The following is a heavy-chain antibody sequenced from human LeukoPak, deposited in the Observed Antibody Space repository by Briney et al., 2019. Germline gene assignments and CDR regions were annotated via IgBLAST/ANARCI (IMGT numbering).Heavy chain of an antibody. D-gene: IGHD5-18*01. V-gene: IGHV4-59*08. J-gene: IGHJ3*02. CDR1: GGSINDYY. CDR2: IHSNGNT. Sequence: PSETLSLTCVVSGGSINDYYWSWIRQSPGKGLEWIAYIHSNGNTNYNPSFNSRVTLLVDTSVNQLSLRLTSVAAADTAIYYCARQPSATAALDIWGQGTMVIVSS. CDR3: ARQPSATAALDI.